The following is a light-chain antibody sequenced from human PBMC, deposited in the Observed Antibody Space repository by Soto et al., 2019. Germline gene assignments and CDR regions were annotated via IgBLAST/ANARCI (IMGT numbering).Light chain of an antibody. Sequence: VMTQSPLSLPVTLGQPASISCRSNQSLVHSDGIAYFSWFKQRPGRSPRRXSYKVSNRDSGVPARFRGSGSGTDFALKISRVEAEDVGVYYCMQGTHWPITFGQGTRLEIK. CDR2: KVS. V-gene: IGKV2-30*02. CDR3: MQGTHWPIT. J-gene: IGKJ5*01. CDR1: QSLVHSDGIAY.